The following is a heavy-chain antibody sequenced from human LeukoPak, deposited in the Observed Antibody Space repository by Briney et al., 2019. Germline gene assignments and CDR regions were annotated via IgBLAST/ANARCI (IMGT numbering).Heavy chain of an antibody. CDR3: ASLYGDYVPVDY. J-gene: IGHJ4*02. Sequence: GGSLRLSCAASGFTFSSYSMNWVRQAPGKGLEWVSYISNSSTTIYYADSVKGRFTISRDNAKNSLYLQMNSLRAEDTAVYYCASLYGDYVPVDYWGQGTLVTVSS. D-gene: IGHD4-17*01. V-gene: IGHV3-48*04. CDR1: GFTFSSYS. CDR2: ISNSSTTI.